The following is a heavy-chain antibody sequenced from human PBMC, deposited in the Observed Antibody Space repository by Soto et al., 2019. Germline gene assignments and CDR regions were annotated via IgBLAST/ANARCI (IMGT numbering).Heavy chain of an antibody. J-gene: IGHJ4*02. V-gene: IGHV1-18*01. CDR2: ISAYNGHT. CDR1: GYTFTSYG. D-gene: IGHD3-16*02. CDR3: ARYRDDYLVGNYRWGCFDC. Sequence: QVQLVQSGAEVKKPGASVKVSCKASGYTFTSYGFSWVRQAPGQGLEWMGWISAYNGHTNYAQKLQDRVTMTTDTSTSTAYMELRGVRSDDAAVYYCARYRDDYLVGNYRWGCFDCGGQGTLVTVSS.